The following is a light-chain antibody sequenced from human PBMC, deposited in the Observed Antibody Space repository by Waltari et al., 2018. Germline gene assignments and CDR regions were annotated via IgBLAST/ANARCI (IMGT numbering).Light chain of an antibody. J-gene: IGLJ2*01. V-gene: IGLV3-25*03. CDR3: QSADSSGTYVV. CDR2: KDT. Sequence: SYELTQPPSVSVSPGQTARISCSGDALPKHYAYWYQQKPGHAPVLLIYKDTERPSGIPERFSGSSSGTTVTLTISGVQAEDEADYYCQSADSSGTYVVFGGGTMLTVL. CDR1: ALPKHY.